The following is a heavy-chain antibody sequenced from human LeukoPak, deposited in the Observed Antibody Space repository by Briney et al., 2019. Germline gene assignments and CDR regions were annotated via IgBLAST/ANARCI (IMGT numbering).Heavy chain of an antibody. CDR3: ASSPVVAGDFDY. CDR1: GFTFSSYD. J-gene: IGHJ4*02. CDR2: ISSSGSTI. Sequence: GGSLSLSCAASGFTFSSYDMSWVRQAPGKGLEWVSYISSSGSTIYYADSVKGRFTISRDNAKNSLYLQMNSLRAEDTAVYYCASSPVVAGDFDYWGQGTLVTVS. V-gene: IGHV3-48*03. D-gene: IGHD2-15*01.